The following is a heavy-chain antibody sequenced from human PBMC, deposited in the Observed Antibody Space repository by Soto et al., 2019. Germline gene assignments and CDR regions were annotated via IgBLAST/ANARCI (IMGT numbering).Heavy chain of an antibody. D-gene: IGHD4-17*01. V-gene: IGHV4-31*03. CDR1: GGPFSAGGYY. CDR2: ILQNGDT. Sequence: SETLSLTCTVSGGPFSAGGYYWSWIRQAPGKGLEWIGYILQNGDTSYNPPLKSRVTISTDTSKRQFSLKLTSVTAADTAVYYCASGDSTVSSVFDYWGQGLLVTASS. J-gene: IGHJ4*02. CDR3: ASGDSTVSSVFDY.